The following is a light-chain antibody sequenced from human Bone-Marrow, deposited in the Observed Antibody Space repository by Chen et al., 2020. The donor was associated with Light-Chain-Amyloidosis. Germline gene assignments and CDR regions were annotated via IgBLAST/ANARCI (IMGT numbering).Light chain of an antibody. CDR1: NSNIGGNP. V-gene: IGLV1-44*01. J-gene: IGLJ1*01. Sequence: QDVLTQPPSASGTPGQRVSISCSGSNSNIGGNPVNWYQQFPGTAPKLLLYSDAQRPSGVPDRFSGSKSGTSASLASSGLQSDDEADYYCAAWDDSLNSYVFGAGTQVTVL. CDR2: SDA. CDR3: AAWDDSLNSYV.